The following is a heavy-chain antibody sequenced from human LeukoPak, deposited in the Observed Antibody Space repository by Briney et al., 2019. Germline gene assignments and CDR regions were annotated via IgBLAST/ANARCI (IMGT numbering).Heavy chain of an antibody. CDR2: IYYSGST. J-gene: IGHJ5*02. Sequence: PSETLSLTCTVSGGSISSGDYYWSWIRQPPGKGLEWIGYIYYSGSTYYNPSLKSRVTISVDTSKNQFSLKLSSVTAADTAVYYCARLVVPAVISGNWFDPRGQGTLVTVSS. V-gene: IGHV4-30-4*02. CDR3: ARLVVPAVISGNWFDP. CDR1: GGSISSGDYY. D-gene: IGHD2-2*02.